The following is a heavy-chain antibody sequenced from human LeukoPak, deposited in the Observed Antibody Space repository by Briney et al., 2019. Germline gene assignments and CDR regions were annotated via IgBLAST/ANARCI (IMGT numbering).Heavy chain of an antibody. CDR1: AGTMGREA. D-gene: IGHD2-2*01. Sequence: RSASAGTMGREAICGVGQAPKQRLEWMGGIIPIFGTANYAQKFQGRVTITTDESTSTAYMELSSLRSEDTAMYYCARGGVVVPAAPRWLAFDIWGQGTMVTVSS. CDR3: ARGGVVVPAAPRWLAFDI. J-gene: IGHJ3*02. CDR2: IIPIFGTA. V-gene: IGHV1-69*05.